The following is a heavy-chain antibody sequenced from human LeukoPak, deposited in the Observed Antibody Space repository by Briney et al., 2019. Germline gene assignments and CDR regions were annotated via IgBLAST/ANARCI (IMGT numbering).Heavy chain of an antibody. CDR3: ARLSGSGSDGSNY. CDR2: INPNSGGT. J-gene: IGHJ4*02. CDR1: GYTFTGYY. Sequence: GASVKVSCKASGYTFTGYYMHWVRQAPGQGLEWMGRINPNSGGTNYAQKFQGRVTMTRDTSISTAYMELSRLRSDDTAVYYCARLSGSGSDGSNYWGQGTLVTVSS. D-gene: IGHD3-10*01. V-gene: IGHV1-2*06.